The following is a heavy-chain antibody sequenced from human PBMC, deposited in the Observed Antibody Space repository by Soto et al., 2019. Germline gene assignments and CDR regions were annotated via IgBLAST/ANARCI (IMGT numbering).Heavy chain of an antibody. D-gene: IGHD6-19*01. CDR2: INAGNGNT. CDR3: ARAVAVPADFAY. Sequence: ASVKVSCKASGYTFTGYAMHWVRQAPGQRLEWMGWINAGNGNTKYSQKFQGRVTITRDTSASTAYMELSSLRSEETAVYYCARAVAVPADFAYWGQGTLVTVSS. J-gene: IGHJ4*02. V-gene: IGHV1-3*01. CDR1: GYTFTGYA.